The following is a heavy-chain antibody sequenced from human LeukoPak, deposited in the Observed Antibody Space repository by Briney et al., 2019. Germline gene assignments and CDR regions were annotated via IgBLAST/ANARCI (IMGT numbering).Heavy chain of an antibody. Sequence: SETLSLTCTVSGYSISSGYYWGWIRQPPGKGLEWIGSIYHSGSTYYNPSLKSRASISLDTSKNQLSLKLNSVTAADTAVYYCATDSSGYTSWFFDLWGRGTLVTVSS. CDR3: ATDSSGYTSWFFDL. CDR1: GYSISSGYY. V-gene: IGHV4-38-2*02. CDR2: IYHSGST. D-gene: IGHD5-18*01. J-gene: IGHJ2*01.